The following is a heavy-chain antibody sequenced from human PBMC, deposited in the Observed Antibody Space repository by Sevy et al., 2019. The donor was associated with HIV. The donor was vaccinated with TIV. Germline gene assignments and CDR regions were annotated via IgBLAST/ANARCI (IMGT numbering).Heavy chain of an antibody. CDR3: AHTDGIALRPTY. CDR1: VFSLSTTGVG. J-gene: IGHJ4*02. CDR2: FSCNDDK. Sequence: SGPTLVNPTETLTLTCTFSVFSLSTTGVGVGWIRQPPGKALEWLALFSCNDDKRYSPSLKSRITITKDTSKNQVVLTMTNMDPVATATYYCAHTDGIALRPTYWGQGTLVTVSS. D-gene: IGHD6-6*01. V-gene: IGHV2-5*01.